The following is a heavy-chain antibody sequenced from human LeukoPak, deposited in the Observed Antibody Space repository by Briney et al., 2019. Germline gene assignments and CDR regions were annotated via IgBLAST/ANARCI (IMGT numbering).Heavy chain of an antibody. CDR2: INPIGCST. Sequence: ASVKVSCKASGYTFTSYYMHWVRQAPGQGLEWMGIINPIGCSTSYAQRFQGRATMTRDTSTTTVYMELSSLRSEDTAVYYCARTFWGSFRMRNYYFDYWGRGTLVTVSS. CDR1: GYTFTSYY. CDR3: ARTFWGSFRMRNYYFDY. J-gene: IGHJ4*02. D-gene: IGHD3-16*02. V-gene: IGHV1-46*01.